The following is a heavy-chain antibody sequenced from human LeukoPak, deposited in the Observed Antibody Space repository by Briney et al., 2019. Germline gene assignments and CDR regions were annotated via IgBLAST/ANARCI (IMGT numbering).Heavy chain of an antibody. CDR1: GGSISSSSYY. V-gene: IGHV4-39*01. D-gene: IGHD3-16*02. CDR2: IYYSGST. J-gene: IGHJ4*02. CDR3: ARRTTLITFGGVIVIPYYFDY. Sequence: KPSETLSLTCTVSGGSISSSSYYWGWIRQPPGKGLEWIGSIYYSGSTYYNPSLKSRVTISVDTSKNQFSLKLSSVTAADTAVYYCARRTTLITFGGVIVIPYYFDYWGQGTLVTVSS.